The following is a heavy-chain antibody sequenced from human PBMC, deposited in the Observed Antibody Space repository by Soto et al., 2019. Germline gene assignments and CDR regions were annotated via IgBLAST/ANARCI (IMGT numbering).Heavy chain of an antibody. CDR2: ISWNSGSI. V-gene: IGHV3-9*01. D-gene: IGHD2-21*02. CDR1: GFTFDDYA. J-gene: IGHJ4*02. CDR3: AKDITAH. Sequence: GGSLRLSCAASGFTFDDYAMHWVRQAPGKGLEWVSGISWNSGSIGYADSVKGRFTISRDNAKNSLYLQMNSLRAEDTALYYCAKDITAHWGQGTLVTVSS.